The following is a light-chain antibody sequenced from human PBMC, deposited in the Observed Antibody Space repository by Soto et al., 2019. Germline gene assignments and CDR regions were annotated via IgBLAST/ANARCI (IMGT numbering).Light chain of an antibody. J-gene: IGKJ5*01. CDR2: AAS. V-gene: IGKV1-12*01. Sequence: DIQMTQSPSSVSASVGDRVTITCRASQAIGSWLAWYQQKPGKAPKLLIYAASSLPSGVPSRFSGGGSGTDFTLTISSLQPEDFATYYCQQANSFPITFGQGTRLESK. CDR3: QQANSFPIT. CDR1: QAIGSW.